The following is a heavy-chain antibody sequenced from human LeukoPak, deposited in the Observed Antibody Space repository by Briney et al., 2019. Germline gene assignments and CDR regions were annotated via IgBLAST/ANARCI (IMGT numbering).Heavy chain of an antibody. CDR3: ARHGWHAWYFDL. D-gene: IGHD6-19*01. CDR1: GGSISSSSYY. J-gene: IGHJ2*01. CDR2: IYYSGST. Sequence: PSETLSLTCTVSGGSISSSSYYWGWIRQPPGKGLEWIGSIYYSGSTYYNPSLKSRVTISVDTSKNQSSLKLSSVTAADTAVYCCARHGWHAWYFDLWGRGTLVTVSS. V-gene: IGHV4-39*01.